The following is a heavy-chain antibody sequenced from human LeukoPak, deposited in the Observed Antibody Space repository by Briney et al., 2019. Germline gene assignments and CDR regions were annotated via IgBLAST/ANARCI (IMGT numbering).Heavy chain of an antibody. D-gene: IGHD3-9*01. CDR3: ARRPRNDILTGTPFDY. CDR1: GGSISSGGYY. V-gene: IGHV4-31*03. Sequence: SETLSLTCTVSGGSISSGGYYWSWIRQHPGKGLEWIGYIYYSGSTYYNPSLKSRVTISVDTSKNQFSLKLRSVTAADTAVYYCARRPRNDILTGTPFDYWGQGILVTVSS. CDR2: IYYSGST. J-gene: IGHJ4*02.